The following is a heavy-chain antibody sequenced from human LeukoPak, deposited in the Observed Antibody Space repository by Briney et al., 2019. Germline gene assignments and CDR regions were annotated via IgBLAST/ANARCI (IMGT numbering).Heavy chain of an antibody. CDR3: ARGAPGIAVAGTVQQRGSAFDY. CDR2: ISSSSSYI. D-gene: IGHD6-19*01. CDR1: GFTVSSNY. J-gene: IGHJ4*02. Sequence: GGSLRLSCAASGFTVSSNYMNWVRQAPGKGLEWVSSISSSSSYIYYADSVKGRFTISRDNAKNSLYLQMNSLRAEDTAVYYCARGAPGIAVAGTVQQRGSAFDYWGQGTLVTVSS. V-gene: IGHV3-21*01.